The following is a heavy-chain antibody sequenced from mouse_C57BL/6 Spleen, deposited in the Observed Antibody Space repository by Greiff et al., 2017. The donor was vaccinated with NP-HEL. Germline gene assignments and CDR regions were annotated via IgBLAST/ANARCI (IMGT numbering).Heavy chain of an antibody. V-gene: IGHV1-20*01. D-gene: IGHD1-1*01. CDR2: INPYNGDT. CDR1: GYSFTGYF. CDR3: ARTPCSSYDYAMDY. Sequence: VQLQQSGPELVKPGDSVKISCKASGYSFTGYFMNWVMQSHGKSLEWIGRINPYNGDTFYNQKFKGKATLTVDKSSSTAHMELRSLTPEDSAVYYCARTPCSSYDYAMDYWGQGTSVTVSS. J-gene: IGHJ4*01.